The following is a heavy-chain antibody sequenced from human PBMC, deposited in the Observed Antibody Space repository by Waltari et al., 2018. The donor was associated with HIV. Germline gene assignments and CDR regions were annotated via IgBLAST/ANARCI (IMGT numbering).Heavy chain of an antibody. CDR2: IIPILGIA. V-gene: IGHV1-69*04. J-gene: IGHJ4*02. D-gene: IGHD1-7*01. CDR1: GGTFSSYA. CDR3: ASHTLNWNYLCDY. Sequence: QVQLVQSGAEVKKPGSSVKVSCKASGGTFSSYAISWVRQAPGQGLEWMGRIIPILGIANYAQKFQGRVTITADKSTSTAYMELSSLRSEDTAVYYCASHTLNWNYLCDYWGQGTLVTVSS.